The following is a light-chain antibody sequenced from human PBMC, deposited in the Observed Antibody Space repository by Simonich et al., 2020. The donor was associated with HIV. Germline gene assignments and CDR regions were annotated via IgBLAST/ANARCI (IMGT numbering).Light chain of an antibody. V-gene: IGKV6-21*01. J-gene: IGKJ2*01. CDR1: QGISGS. CDR3: HQSSSLPYT. Sequence: EIVLIQSPDFQSVTPKEKVTITCRANQGISGSLHSYQQKPDQSPKLLIKYVTQSVSGVPSRFSGSESGTDFTLTINSLEAEDAATYYCHQSSSLPYTFGQGTKLEI. CDR2: YVT.